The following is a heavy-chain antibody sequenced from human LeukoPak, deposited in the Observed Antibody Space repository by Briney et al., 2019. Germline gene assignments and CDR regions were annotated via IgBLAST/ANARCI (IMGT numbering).Heavy chain of an antibody. CDR3: ARASPGYSSSPLDY. Sequence: SVKVSCKASGYTFTSYAMNWVRQAPGQGLEWMGGIIPIFGTANYAQKFQGRVTITADESTSTAYMELSSLRSEDTAVYYCARASPGYSSSPLDYWGQGTLVTVSS. D-gene: IGHD6-13*01. CDR1: GYTFTSYA. CDR2: IIPIFGTA. V-gene: IGHV1-69*13. J-gene: IGHJ4*02.